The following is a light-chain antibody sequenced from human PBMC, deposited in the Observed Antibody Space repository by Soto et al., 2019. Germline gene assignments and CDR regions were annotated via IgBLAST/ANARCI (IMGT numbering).Light chain of an antibody. Sequence: QSALTQPASVSGSPGQSIAISCTGTSSDVGSYNSVSWYQQHPGKAPKFMIYDGSRRPSGVSDRFSGSKSGNTASLTISGLQAEDEADYYCCSYAGNPYVFGTGTKLTVL. CDR2: DGS. CDR1: SSDVGSYNS. V-gene: IGLV2-23*01. CDR3: CSYAGNPYV. J-gene: IGLJ1*01.